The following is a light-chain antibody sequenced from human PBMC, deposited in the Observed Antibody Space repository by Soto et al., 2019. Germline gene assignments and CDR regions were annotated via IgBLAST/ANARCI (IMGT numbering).Light chain of an antibody. V-gene: IGKV1-17*01. CDR2: AAS. CDR1: QGIGTA. J-gene: IGKJ2*01. Sequence: DIQMTQSPSSLSASVGDRVTITCRASQGIGTALGWFQQKPGKAPKRLIYAASTLQSGVPSRFSGSGSGTEFTLTLSSLQPEDFATYYCLQHNSYPYTFGQGTKLEIK. CDR3: LQHNSYPYT.